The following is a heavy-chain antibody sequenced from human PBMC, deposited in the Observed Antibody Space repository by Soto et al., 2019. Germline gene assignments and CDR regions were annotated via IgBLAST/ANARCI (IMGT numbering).Heavy chain of an antibody. CDR1: GGTFSNYV. D-gene: IGHD6-25*01. CDR3: AKEEGTAANKFDF. CDR2: ITPIFGTP. Sequence: QVQLVQSGAEVKKPGSSVKVSCKASGGTFSNYVISWVRQAPGQGLEWLGGITPIFGTPDYAQNFQGRVTITADESTSTAYMECSSLRSEDTAVYYCAKEEGTAANKFDFWGQGTLVTVSS. J-gene: IGHJ4*02. V-gene: IGHV1-69*01.